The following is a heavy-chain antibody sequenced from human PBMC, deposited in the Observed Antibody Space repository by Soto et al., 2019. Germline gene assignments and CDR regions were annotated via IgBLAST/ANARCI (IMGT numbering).Heavy chain of an antibody. D-gene: IGHD3-10*01. J-gene: IGHJ3*02. Sequence: SETLSHTCAFSGGSISSGGYSLSWIRQPPGKGLEWIGYIYYSGSTYYNPSLKSRVTISVDTSKNQFSLKLSSVTAADTAVYYCARSPITMVRGVIGVNAFDIWGQGTMVTVSS. CDR2: IYYSGST. V-gene: IGHV4-31*11. CDR1: GGSISSGGYS. CDR3: ARSPITMVRGVIGVNAFDI.